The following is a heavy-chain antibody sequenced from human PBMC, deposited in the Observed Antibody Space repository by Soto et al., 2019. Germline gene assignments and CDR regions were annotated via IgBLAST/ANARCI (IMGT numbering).Heavy chain of an antibody. CDR1: GYTFTGYY. D-gene: IGHD6-13*01. V-gene: IGHV1-2*04. J-gene: IGHJ1*01. CDR3: ARGRYIAAAGTASKYFQH. CDR2: INPNSGGT. Sequence: ASVKVSCKASGYTFTGYYMHWVRQAPGQGLEWMGWINPNSGGTNYAQKFQGWVTMTRDTSISTAYMELSRLRSDDTAVYYCARGRYIAAAGTASKYFQHWGQGTLVTVSS.